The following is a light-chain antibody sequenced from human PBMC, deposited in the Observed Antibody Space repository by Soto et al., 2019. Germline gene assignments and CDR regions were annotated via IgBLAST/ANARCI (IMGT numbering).Light chain of an antibody. J-gene: IGLJ2*01. Sequence: QSALTQPASVSGSPGQSITISCTGTSSDIGAYNFVSWYQQHPGKAPKLMLYDVNIRPSGVSNRFSGSKSGNTASLTISGLQAEDEADYYCTSWTTSTTMIFGRGTKVPVL. CDR2: DVN. CDR1: SSDIGAYNF. V-gene: IGLV2-14*03. CDR3: TSWTTSTTMI.